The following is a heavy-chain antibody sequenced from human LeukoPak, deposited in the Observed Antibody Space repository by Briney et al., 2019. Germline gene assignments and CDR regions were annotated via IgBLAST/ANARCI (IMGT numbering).Heavy chain of an antibody. CDR3: ARYTADDSSSWYGVGNWFDP. V-gene: IGHV4-39*07. CDR2: IYYSGST. Sequence: PSETLSLTCTVSGDAISSAGYCWGWIRQPPGKGLEWIGSIYYSGSTYYNPSLKSRVTISVDTSKNQFSLKLSSVTAADTAVYYCARYTADDSSSWYGVGNWFDPWGQGTLVTVSS. CDR1: GDAISSAGYC. J-gene: IGHJ5*02. D-gene: IGHD6-13*01.